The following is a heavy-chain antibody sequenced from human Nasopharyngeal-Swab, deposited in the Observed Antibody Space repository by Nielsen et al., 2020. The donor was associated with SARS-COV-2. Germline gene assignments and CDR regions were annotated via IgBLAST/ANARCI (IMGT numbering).Heavy chain of an antibody. CDR3: ARSSGGYSYGVPHYFDY. CDR1: GGSISSYY. J-gene: IGHJ4*02. D-gene: IGHD5-18*01. Sequence: SETLSLTCTVSGGSISSYYWSWIRQFPGKGLEWIGYIYYSGSTNYNPSLKSRVTISVDTSKNQFSLKLNSVTAANTAVYYCARSSGGYSYGVPHYFDYWGQGTLVTVSS. V-gene: IGHV4-59*13. CDR2: IYYSGST.